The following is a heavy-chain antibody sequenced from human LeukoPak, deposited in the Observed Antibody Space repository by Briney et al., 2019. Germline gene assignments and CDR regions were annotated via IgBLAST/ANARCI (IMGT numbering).Heavy chain of an antibody. CDR3: ARASPPITMVRGVGWFDP. V-gene: IGHV4-4*07. CDR1: GGSISSYY. D-gene: IGHD3-10*01. Sequence: SETLSLTCTVSGGSISSYYWSWIRQPAGKGLEWIGRIYTSGSTNYNPSLKSRVTMSVDTSKNQFSLKLGSVTAADTAVYYCARASPPITMVRGVGWFDPWGQGTLVTVSS. J-gene: IGHJ5*02. CDR2: IYTSGST.